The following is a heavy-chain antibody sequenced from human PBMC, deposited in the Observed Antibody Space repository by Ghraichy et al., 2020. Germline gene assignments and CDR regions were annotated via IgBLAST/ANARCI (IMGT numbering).Heavy chain of an antibody. CDR1: GGSISGYY. CDR3: ARDKREWESNWFDP. V-gene: IGHV4-4*07. CDR2: ISTSGST. D-gene: IGHD1-26*01. Sequence: TLSLTCTVSGGSISGYYWSWIRQPAGKGLEWIGRISTSGSTNYNPSLKSRVTMSVDTSKNQFSLNLSSVTAADTAVYYCARDKREWESNWFDPWGQGTLVNVSS. J-gene: IGHJ5*02.